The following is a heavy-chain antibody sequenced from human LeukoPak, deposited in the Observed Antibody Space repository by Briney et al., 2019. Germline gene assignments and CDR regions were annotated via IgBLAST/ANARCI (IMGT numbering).Heavy chain of an antibody. D-gene: IGHD5-18*01. CDR3: VRDLGVDTSMIFFDY. J-gene: IGHJ4*02. CDR1: GYTFTSYD. Sequence: ASVKVSCKASGYTFTSYDINWVRQATGQGLEWIGWISAYNGNTNYVQKFRGRVTMTTDITTSTAYMELRSLRSDDTAVFYCVRDLGVDTSMIFFDYWGQGTRVTVSS. V-gene: IGHV1-18*01. CDR2: ISAYNGNT.